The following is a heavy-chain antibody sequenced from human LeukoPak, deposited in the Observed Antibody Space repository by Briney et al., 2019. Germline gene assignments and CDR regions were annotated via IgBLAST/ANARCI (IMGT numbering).Heavy chain of an antibody. V-gene: IGHV3-7*05. Sequence: GGSLRLSCAASGIPFSGCWMGWVRQAPGKGPEWVAIINQDGSVGYYVDSVKGRFTISRDNPRNSLYLQMNSLRAEDTAMYYCAIPSRGGESSDWGQGTLATVSS. J-gene: IGHJ1*01. D-gene: IGHD2-21*01. CDR3: AIPSRGGESSD. CDR1: GIPFSGCW. CDR2: INQDGSVG.